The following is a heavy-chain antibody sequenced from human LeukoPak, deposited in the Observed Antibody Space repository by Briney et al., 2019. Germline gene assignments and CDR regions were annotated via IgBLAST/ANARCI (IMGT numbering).Heavy chain of an antibody. CDR3: ARDLSTDAPADRAFDI. V-gene: IGHV4-59*01. CDR2: IYYSGSP. Sequence: PSETLSLTCTVSGGSISYYYWSWVRQPPGKGLEWIGYIYYSGSPNYHPSLKNRVTMSVDTSKNQFSLKLSPVTAVDTAVYYCARDLSTDAPADRAFDIWRRGTMLSVPS. D-gene: IGHD2/OR15-2a*01. J-gene: IGHJ3*02. CDR1: GGSISYYY.